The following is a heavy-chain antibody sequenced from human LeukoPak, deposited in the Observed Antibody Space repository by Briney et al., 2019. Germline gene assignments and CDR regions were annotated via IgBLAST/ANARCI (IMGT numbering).Heavy chain of an antibody. CDR1: GGSITGYY. J-gene: IGHJ4*02. CDR2: IYNSGGT. V-gene: IGHV4-59*01. CDR3: ARGGAAAGTVDY. Sequence: SETLSLTCTVSGGSITGYYWNWIRQPPGKGLEWIGYIYNSGGTYYNPSLESRVTISVDTSKNQFSLKLSSVTAADTAVYYCARGGAAAGTVDYWGQGTLVTVSS. D-gene: IGHD6-13*01.